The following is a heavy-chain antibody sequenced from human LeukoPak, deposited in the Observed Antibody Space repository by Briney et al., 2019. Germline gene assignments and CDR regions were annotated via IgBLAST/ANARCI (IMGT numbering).Heavy chain of an antibody. CDR2: IYSSGTT. J-gene: IGHJ4*02. CDR1: GGSISSGSYY. V-gene: IGHV4-61*02. CDR3: ARESLGDSSGYYLLNYFDY. Sequence: SETPSLTCTVSGGSISSGSYYWSWIRQPGGKGLERIGRIYSSGTTNYNPSLKSRVTISVDTSKTQFSLNLSSVTAADTAVYYCARESLGDSSGYYLLNYFDYWGQGTPVTVSS. D-gene: IGHD3-22*01.